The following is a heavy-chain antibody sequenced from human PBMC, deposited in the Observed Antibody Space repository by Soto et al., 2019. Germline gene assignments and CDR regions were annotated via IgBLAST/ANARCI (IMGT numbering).Heavy chain of an antibody. CDR1: GYTFTAYY. J-gene: IGHJ4*02. CDR3: ARGSSRWDY. CDR2: INPKFGDT. Sequence: QVQLVQSGAEVKEPGDSVRVSCEASGYTFTAYYIHWVRQAPGQGLEWMGWINPKFGDTTYAQDFQGRVSMTRDMSISTVYMELSRLTSDDTAIYYCARGSSRWDYWGQGTLVTVSS. V-gene: IGHV1-2*02. D-gene: IGHD6-13*01.